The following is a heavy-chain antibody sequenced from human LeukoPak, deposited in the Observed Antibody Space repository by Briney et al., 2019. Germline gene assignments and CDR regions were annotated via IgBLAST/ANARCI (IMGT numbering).Heavy chain of an antibody. CDR3: ARGGMATIRYFDY. CDR1: GGSISSYY. V-gene: IGHV4-59*01. CDR2: IYYSGST. Sequence: PSETLSLTCTVSGGSISSYYWSWIRQPPGKGLEWIGYIYYSGSTNYNPSLKSRVTISVDTSKNQFSLKLSSVTAADTAVYYCARGGMATIRYFDYWGQGTLVTVSS. D-gene: IGHD5-24*01. J-gene: IGHJ4*02.